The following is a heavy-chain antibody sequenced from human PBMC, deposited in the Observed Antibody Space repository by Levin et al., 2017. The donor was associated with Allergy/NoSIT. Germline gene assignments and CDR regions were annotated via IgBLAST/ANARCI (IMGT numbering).Heavy chain of an antibody. Sequence: GESLKISCAASGFTFSSYAMHWVRQAPGKGLEWVAVISYDGSNKYYADSVKGRFTISRDNSKNTLYLQMNSLRAEDTTVYYCARDRLRVVVVAATSHRYYGMDVWGQGTTVTVSS. V-gene: IGHV3-30*04. CDR1: GFTFSSYA. J-gene: IGHJ6*02. CDR2: ISYDGSNK. CDR3: ARDRLRVVVVAATSHRYYGMDV. D-gene: IGHD2-15*01.